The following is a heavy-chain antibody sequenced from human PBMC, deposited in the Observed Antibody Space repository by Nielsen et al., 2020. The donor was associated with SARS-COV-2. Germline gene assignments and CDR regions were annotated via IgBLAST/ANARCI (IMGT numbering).Heavy chain of an antibody. D-gene: IGHD3-10*01. CDR2: VSASGGST. V-gene: IGHV3-23*01. Sequence: GESLKISCAASGFTFNFYAMAWVRRAPGRGLQWVTGVSASGGSTYYTDSVKERFSISRDNSKNTLFLQMHRLRVEDTALYYCAKDWVVRGDALGLWGQGTMVTVSS. CDR3: AKDWVVRGDALGL. J-gene: IGHJ3*01. CDR1: GFTFNFYA.